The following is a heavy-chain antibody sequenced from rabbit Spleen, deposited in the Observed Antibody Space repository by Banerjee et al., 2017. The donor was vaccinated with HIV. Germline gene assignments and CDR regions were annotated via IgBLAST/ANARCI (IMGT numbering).Heavy chain of an antibody. CDR2: ISTGDTYT. CDR1: GFDFSMYG. CDR3: ARGGVSYSVINLDL. D-gene: IGHD8-1*01. Sequence: QEQLVESGGGLVQPGGSLTLSCKVSGFDFSMYGVHWVRQAPGMGLEWIGSISTGDTYTLYASWVNGRFTISSDNAQNTLYLQLNSLTAADTATYFCARGGVSYSVINLDLWGPGTLVTVS. J-gene: IGHJ3*01. V-gene: IGHV1S47*01.